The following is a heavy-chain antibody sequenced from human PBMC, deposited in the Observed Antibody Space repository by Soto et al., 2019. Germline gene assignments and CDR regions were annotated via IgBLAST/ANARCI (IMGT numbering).Heavy chain of an antibody. V-gene: IGHV3-23*01. Sequence: DVQLLESGGGLVQPGGSLRLFCAASGLTFRSYAMSWVRQAPGKGLECVSGIRGSGIGTHYADSVKGRFTVCRDNSKNTLYLQMNSLRAEDTAVYNCAKEPVGPDWYFDLWGRGTLVTVSS. CDR1: GLTFRSYA. CDR2: IRGSGIGT. J-gene: IGHJ2*01. CDR3: AKEPVGPDWYFDL.